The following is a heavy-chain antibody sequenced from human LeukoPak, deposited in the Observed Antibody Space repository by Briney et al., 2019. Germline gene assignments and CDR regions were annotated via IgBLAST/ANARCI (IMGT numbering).Heavy chain of an antibody. CDR1: GDSISSYY. J-gene: IGHJ6*03. CDR3: AREAVGIAVAGDYYMDV. D-gene: IGHD6-19*01. V-gene: IGHV4-59*12. Sequence: SETLSLTCTVSGDSISSYYWSWIRQPPGKGLEWIGYIYYSGSTNYNPSLKSRVTISVDTSKNQFSLKLSSVTAADTAVYYCAREAVGIAVAGDYYMDVWGKGTTVTISS. CDR2: IYYSGST.